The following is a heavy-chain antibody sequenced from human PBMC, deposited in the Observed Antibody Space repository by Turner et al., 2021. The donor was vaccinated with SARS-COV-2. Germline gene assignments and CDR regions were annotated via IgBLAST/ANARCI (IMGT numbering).Heavy chain of an antibody. V-gene: IGHV4-4*02. D-gene: IGHD5-18*01. Sequence: QVQLQESGPGLVKPSGTLSLTCAVSGVSITSHTWWTWVRQPPGTGLELIGELYHSGRTNYSPSLERRVTMSVDKSKNHFSLKLTSVTAADTAIYYCATQAAIGYRYASWGQGILVTVSS. CDR1: GVSITSHTW. CDR2: LYHSGRT. J-gene: IGHJ4*02. CDR3: ATQAAIGYRYAS.